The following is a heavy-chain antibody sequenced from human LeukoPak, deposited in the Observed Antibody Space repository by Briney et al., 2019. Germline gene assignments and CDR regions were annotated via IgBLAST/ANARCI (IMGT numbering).Heavy chain of an antibody. D-gene: IGHD2-2*01. V-gene: IGHV1-2*02. CDR2: INPNSGGT. CDR1: GYTFTGYY. CDR3: ARGDIVVVPAATQDYYYYYYMGV. J-gene: IGHJ6*03. Sequence: ASVKVSCKASGYTFTGYYMHWVRQAPGQGLEWMGWINPNSGGTNYAQKFQGRVTMTRDTSISTAYMELSRLRSDDTAVYYCARGDIVVVPAATQDYYYYYYMGVWGKGTTVTVSS.